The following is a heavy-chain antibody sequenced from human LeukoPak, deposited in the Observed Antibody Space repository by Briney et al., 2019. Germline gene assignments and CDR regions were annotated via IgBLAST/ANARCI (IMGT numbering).Heavy chain of an antibody. V-gene: IGHV1-69*01. J-gene: IGHJ3*02. CDR1: GGTFNSYA. Sequence: GASVKVSCNASGGTFNSYAISWVRQAPGQGLEWMGGIIPIFGTTNYAQKFQGRVTITADESTSTAYMELSSLRSEDTAVYYCASSYDILTGYCRDAFDIWGQGTMVTVSS. D-gene: IGHD3-9*01. CDR2: IIPIFGTT. CDR3: ASSYDILTGYCRDAFDI.